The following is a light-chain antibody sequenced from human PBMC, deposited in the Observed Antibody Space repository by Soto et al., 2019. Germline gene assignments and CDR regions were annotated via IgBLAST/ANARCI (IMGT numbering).Light chain of an antibody. J-gene: IGKJ5*01. Sequence: DILMTQSPLSLSVTPGQPASISCKSSQSLLQSDGKTYLFWLLQKPGQPPQLLIYEVSKRFSGVPERLTGSGSGTEFTLKISRVEAEDVGVYYCMQTIPLTITFGQGTRLEIX. CDR2: EVS. V-gene: IGKV2D-29*01. CDR1: QSLLQSDGKTY. CDR3: MQTIPLTIT.